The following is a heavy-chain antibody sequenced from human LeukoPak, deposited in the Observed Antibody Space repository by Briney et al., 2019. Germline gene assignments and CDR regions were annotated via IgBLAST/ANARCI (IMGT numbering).Heavy chain of an antibody. CDR2: ISAYNGNA. V-gene: IGHV1-18*01. D-gene: IGHD3-10*01. CDR1: GYTFTSYG. Sequence: ASVKVSCKASGYTFTSYGISLVRQAPGQGLEWMGWISAYNGNANYAQKLQGRVTMTTDTSTSTAYMELRSLRSDDTAVYYCARATSITMVRGVIRGLDPWGQGTLVTVSS. J-gene: IGHJ5*02. CDR3: ARATSITMVRGVIRGLDP.